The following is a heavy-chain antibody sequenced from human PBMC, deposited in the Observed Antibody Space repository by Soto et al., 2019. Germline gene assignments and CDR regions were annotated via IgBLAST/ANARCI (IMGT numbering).Heavy chain of an antibody. CDR1: GFTFSSYS. D-gene: IGHD2-21*02. V-gene: IGHV3-48*02. CDR3: ARACGGDCWAAFDI. CDR2: ISSSSSTI. J-gene: IGHJ3*02. Sequence: GSLRLSCAASGFTFSSYSMNWVRQAPGKGLEWVSYISSSSSTIYYADSVKGRFTISRDNAKNSLYLQMNSLRDEDTAVYYCARACGGDCWAAFDIWGQGTMVTVSS.